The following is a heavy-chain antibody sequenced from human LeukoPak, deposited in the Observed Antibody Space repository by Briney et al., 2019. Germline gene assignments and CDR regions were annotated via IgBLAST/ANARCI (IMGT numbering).Heavy chain of an antibody. CDR3: ARGGSGWSDFDY. J-gene: IGHJ4*02. D-gene: IGHD6-19*01. CDR1: GGTFSSYA. Sequence: SVKFSCKASGGTFSSYAISWVRQAPGQGLEWMGGVIPIFGTANYAQKFQGRVTITTDESTSTAYMELSSLRSEDTAVYYCARGGSGWSDFDYWGQGTLVTVSS. V-gene: IGHV1-69*05. CDR2: VIPIFGTA.